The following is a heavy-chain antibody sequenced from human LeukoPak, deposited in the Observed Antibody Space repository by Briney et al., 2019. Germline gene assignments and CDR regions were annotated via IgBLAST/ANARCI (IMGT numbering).Heavy chain of an antibody. V-gene: IGHV3-48*01. D-gene: IGHD1-14*01. J-gene: IGHJ6*03. Sequence: GGTLRLSCAASGLTFSSYGMSWVRQAPGKGLEWVSYISSSSSTIYYADSVKGRFTISRDNAKNSLYLQMNSLRAEDTAVYYCARDRYQRYYYMDVWGKGTTVTVSS. CDR2: ISSSSSTI. CDR3: ARDRYQRYYYMDV. CDR1: GLTFSSYG.